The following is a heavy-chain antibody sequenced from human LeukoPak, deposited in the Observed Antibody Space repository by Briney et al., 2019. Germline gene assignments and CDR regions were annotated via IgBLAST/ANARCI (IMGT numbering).Heavy chain of an antibody. V-gene: IGHV1-69*04. D-gene: IGHD3-10*01. CDR2: IIPILGMA. CDR1: GGTFSSYA. Sequence: GASVKVSCKASGGTFSSYAISWVRQAPGQGLEWMGRIIPILGMANYAQKFQGRVTITADKSTSTAYMELSSLRSEDTAAYYCARSRGPGGYFDYWGQGTLVTVSS. CDR3: ARSRGPGGYFDY. J-gene: IGHJ4*02.